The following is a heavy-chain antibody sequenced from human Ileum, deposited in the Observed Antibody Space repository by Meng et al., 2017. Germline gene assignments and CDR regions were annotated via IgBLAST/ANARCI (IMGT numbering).Heavy chain of an antibody. D-gene: IGHD3/OR15-3a*01. CDR1: GFTFSTYS. J-gene: IGHJ4*02. CDR2: IKPDGRTT. Sequence: GESLKISCAASGFTFSTYSMHWVRQAPGKGLVWVSQIKPDGRTTAYADSVKGRFTISRDNTKSTLYLKMNRLRAEDATVYYCARDWDWVVWDYWGQGTLVTVSS. V-gene: IGHV3-74*01. CDR3: ARDWDWVVWDY.